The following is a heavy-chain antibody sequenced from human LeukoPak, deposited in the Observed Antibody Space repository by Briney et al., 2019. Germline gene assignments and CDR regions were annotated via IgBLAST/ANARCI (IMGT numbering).Heavy chain of an antibody. D-gene: IGHD3-3*01. CDR2: ISYDGSNK. J-gene: IGHJ6*02. V-gene: IGHV3-30*18. CDR1: GFTFSSYG. Sequence: GGSLRLSCAASGFTFSSYGMHWVRQAPGKGLEWVAVISYDGSNKYYADSVKGRFTISRDNSKNTLYLQMNGLRAEDTAVYYCAKDLTITTNSYYYYYGMDVWGQGTTVTVSS. CDR3: AKDLTITTNSYYYYYGMDV.